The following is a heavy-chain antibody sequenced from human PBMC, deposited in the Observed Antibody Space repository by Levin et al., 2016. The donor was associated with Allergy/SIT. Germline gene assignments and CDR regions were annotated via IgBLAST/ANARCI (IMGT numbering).Heavy chain of an antibody. CDR2: IYPGDSDT. Sequence: VRQMPGKGLEWMGIIYPGDSDTRYSPSFQGQVTISADKSISTAYLQWSSLKASDTAMYYCARHDAVTTFDYYYYGMDVWGQGTTVTVSS. CDR3: ARHDAVTTFDYYYYGMDV. J-gene: IGHJ6*02. V-gene: IGHV5-51*01. D-gene: IGHD4-17*01.